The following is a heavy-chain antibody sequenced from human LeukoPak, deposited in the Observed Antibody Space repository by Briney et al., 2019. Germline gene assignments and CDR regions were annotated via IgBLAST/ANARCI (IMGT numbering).Heavy chain of an antibody. CDR1: GGTFSSYA. CDR2: INPNSGDT. Sequence: ASVKVSCKASGGTFSSYAISWVRQAPGQGLEWMGRINPNSGDTNYAQKFQGRVAMTRDTSISTAFMELTRLRSDDTAVYYCARDYCSSTSCLFDYWGQGTLVTVSS. V-gene: IGHV1-2*06. CDR3: ARDYCSSTSCLFDY. J-gene: IGHJ4*02. D-gene: IGHD2-2*01.